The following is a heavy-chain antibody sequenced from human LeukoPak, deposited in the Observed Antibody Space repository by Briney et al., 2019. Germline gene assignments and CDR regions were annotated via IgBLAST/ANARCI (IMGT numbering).Heavy chain of an antibody. D-gene: IGHD3-10*01. CDR2: INPNSGGT. V-gene: IGHV1-2*02. CDR3: ARVGNFYYGSGSYYDY. J-gene: IGHJ4*02. CDR1: GYTFTGYY. Sequence: ASVKVSCKASGYTFTGYYMHWVRQAPGQGLEWMGWINPNSGGTNYAQKFQGRVTITRNTSISTVYMELSSLRSEDTAVYYCARVGNFYYGSGSYYDYWGQGTLVTVSS.